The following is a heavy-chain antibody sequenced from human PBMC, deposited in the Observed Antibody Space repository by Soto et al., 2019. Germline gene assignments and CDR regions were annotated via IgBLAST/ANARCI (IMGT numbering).Heavy chain of an antibody. CDR3: ARGGGVGVAGSAAFDM. Sequence: QLHLVQSGAVVKKPGASVTVSCSASGYPVTAYYMHWVRQAPGRGLEWMGGINPATGAAKYTQTLQGRVTITRDTSTSKVFMELSGLTSEDTAVFSCARGGGVGVAGSAAFDMWGQGTLVTVSS. V-gene: IGHV1-2*02. D-gene: IGHD3-3*01. J-gene: IGHJ3*02. CDR2: INPATGAA. CDR1: GYPVTAYY.